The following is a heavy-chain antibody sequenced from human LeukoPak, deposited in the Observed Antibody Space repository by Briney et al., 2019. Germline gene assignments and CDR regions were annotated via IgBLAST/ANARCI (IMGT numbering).Heavy chain of an antibody. Sequence: GGSLRLSCAASGFTFSSYNMNWVRQAPGKGLEWVSSISSSSTYIYYTDSVRGRFTISRDNAKNALYLQMNSLRAEDTAVYWCARDYIAYDPLDYWGQGTLVTVSS. D-gene: IGHD3-3*01. J-gene: IGHJ4*02. V-gene: IGHV3-21*01. CDR1: GFTFSSYN. CDR2: ISSSSTYI. CDR3: ARDYIAYDPLDY.